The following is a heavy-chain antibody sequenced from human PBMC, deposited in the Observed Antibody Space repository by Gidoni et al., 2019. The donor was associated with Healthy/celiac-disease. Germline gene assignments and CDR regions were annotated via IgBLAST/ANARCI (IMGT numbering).Heavy chain of an antibody. V-gene: IGHV2-70*04. CDR2: IDWDDDK. Sequence: QVTLKESGPALVKPTQTLTLTCTFPGFSLSTSGMRVSWIRQPPGKALEWLARIDWDDDKFYSTSLKTRLTISKDTSKNQVVLTMTNMDPVDTATYYCARTTYYYDSSGDRVGAFDIWGQGTMVTVSS. J-gene: IGHJ3*02. CDR1: GFSLSTSGMR. CDR3: ARTTYYYDSSGDRVGAFDI. D-gene: IGHD3-22*01.